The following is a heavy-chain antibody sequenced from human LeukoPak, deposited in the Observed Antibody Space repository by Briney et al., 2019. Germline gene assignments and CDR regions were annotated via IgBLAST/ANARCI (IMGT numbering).Heavy chain of an antibody. CDR3: ARGTGINWFDP. CDR1: GYTFTSYD. CDR2: MNPNSGNT. V-gene: IGHV1-8*01. D-gene: IGHD1-1*01. J-gene: IGHJ5*02. Sequence: ASVKVSCKASGYTFTSYDINWVRQATGQGLEWMGWMNPNSGNTGYAQKFQGRVTITADESTSTAYMELSSLRSEDTAVYYCARGTGINWFDPWGQGTLVTVSS.